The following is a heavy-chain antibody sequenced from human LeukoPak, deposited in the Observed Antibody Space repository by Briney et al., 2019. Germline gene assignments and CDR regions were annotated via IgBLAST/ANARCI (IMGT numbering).Heavy chain of an antibody. V-gene: IGHV3-53*01. D-gene: IGHD3-16*01. CDR3: ARDLISLGAFKAFDI. CDR1: GFAVNTNY. J-gene: IGHJ3*02. CDR2: IYSGGNT. Sequence: GGSLRLSCAASGFAVNTNYMSWVRQAPGKGLEWVSVIYSGGNTFFADSVRGRFTISRDNSKNTVYLQMNSLRAEDTAVYYCARDLISLGAFKAFDIWGQGTMVTV.